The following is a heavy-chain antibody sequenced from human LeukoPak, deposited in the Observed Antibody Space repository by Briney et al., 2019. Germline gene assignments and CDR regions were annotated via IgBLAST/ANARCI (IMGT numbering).Heavy chain of an antibody. Sequence: HGESLQISCKGSGYSFTSYWIGWVRQMPGKGLEWMGIIYPGDSDTRYSPSFQGQVTISADKSISTAYLQWSSLKASDPAMYYCARRNDYGDPTWFDPWGQGTLVTVSS. CDR2: IYPGDSDT. V-gene: IGHV5-51*01. CDR3: ARRNDYGDPTWFDP. J-gene: IGHJ5*02. CDR1: GYSFTSYW. D-gene: IGHD4-17*01.